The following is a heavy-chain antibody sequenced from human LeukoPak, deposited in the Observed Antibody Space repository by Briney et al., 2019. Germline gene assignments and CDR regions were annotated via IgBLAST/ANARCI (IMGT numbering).Heavy chain of an antibody. D-gene: IGHD1-1*01. Sequence: SETLSLTCTVSGGSISSSSYYWGWIRQPPGKGLEWIGYIYYSGSTNYNPSLKSRVTISVDTSKNQFSLKLSSVTAADTAVYYCASSNSIHLLFDYWGQGTLVTVSS. J-gene: IGHJ4*02. CDR3: ASSNSIHLLFDY. CDR2: IYYSGST. CDR1: GGSISSSSYY. V-gene: IGHV4-61*05.